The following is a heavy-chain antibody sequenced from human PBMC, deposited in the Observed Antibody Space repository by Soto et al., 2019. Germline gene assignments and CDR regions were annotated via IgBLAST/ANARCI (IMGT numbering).Heavy chain of an antibody. J-gene: IGHJ4*02. D-gene: IGHD6-19*01. V-gene: IGHV3-7*03. CDR3: ARGGRIRASGWFDY. CDR2: IQQDGSEK. CDR1: RFTFSTYW. Sequence: EVQLVESGGGLVQPGGSPRLSCAASRFTFSTYWMSWVRQAPGKGLEWVANIQQDGSEKYYVDSVKGRFTISRDNAKNSLYLQMNSLRAEDTAVYYCARGGRIRASGWFDYWGQGTLVTVSS.